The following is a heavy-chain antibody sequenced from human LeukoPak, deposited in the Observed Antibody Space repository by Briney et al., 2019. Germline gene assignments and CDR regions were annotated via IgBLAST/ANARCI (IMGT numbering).Heavy chain of an antibody. D-gene: IGHD5-18*01. CDR2: IYSGGST. V-gene: IGHV3-53*01. Sequence: GGSLRLSCAASGFTVSSNYMSWVRQAPGKGLEWVSVIYSGGSTYYADSVKDRFTISRDNSKNTLYLQMNSLRAEDTAVYYCARAGTAMVTDDAFDIWGQGTMVTVSS. J-gene: IGHJ3*02. CDR3: ARAGTAMVTDDAFDI. CDR1: GFTVSSNY.